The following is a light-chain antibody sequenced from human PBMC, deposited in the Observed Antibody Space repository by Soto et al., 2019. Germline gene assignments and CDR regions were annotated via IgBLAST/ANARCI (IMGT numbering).Light chain of an antibody. V-gene: IGKV3-15*01. CDR3: QQYNNWPPDT. CDR1: QSVSSN. CDR2: GAS. J-gene: IGKJ2*01. Sequence: EIVMKQSPATLSVSPGERATLSCRASQSVSSNLAWYQQKPGQAPRLLIYGASTRATGIPARFSGSGSGTEFTLTISSLQSEDFAVYYCQQYNNWPPDTFGQGTKLEIK.